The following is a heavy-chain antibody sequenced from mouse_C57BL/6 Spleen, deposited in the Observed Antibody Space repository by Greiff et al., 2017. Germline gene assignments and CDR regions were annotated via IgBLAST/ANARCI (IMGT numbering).Heavy chain of an antibody. CDR2: IDPSDSYT. J-gene: IGHJ2*01. Sequence: QVQLQQPGAELVMPGASVKLSCKASGYTFTSYWMHWVKQRPGQGLEWIGEIDPSDSYTNYNQKFKGKSTLTVDKSSSTAYMQLSSLTAEDSAVYYCASSRNYDYFDYWGQGTTLTVSS. CDR1: GYTFTSYW. CDR3: ASSRNYDYFDY. D-gene: IGHD2-1*01. V-gene: IGHV1-69*01.